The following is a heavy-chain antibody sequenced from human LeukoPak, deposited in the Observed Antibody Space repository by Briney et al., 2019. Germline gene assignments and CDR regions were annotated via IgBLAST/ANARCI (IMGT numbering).Heavy chain of an antibody. CDR3: AKDTSGSYYDYGY. V-gene: IGHV3-33*06. D-gene: IGHD1-26*01. CDR1: GFSFSTYG. Sequence: GGSLRLSCAASGFSFSTYGIHWVRQAPGKGLEWVAVMWYDGSKDYYADSVKGRFTISRDTSKNTLYLQMNNLRAEDTAVYYCAKDTSGSYYDYGYWGQGTLVTVSS. J-gene: IGHJ4*02. CDR2: MWYDGSKD.